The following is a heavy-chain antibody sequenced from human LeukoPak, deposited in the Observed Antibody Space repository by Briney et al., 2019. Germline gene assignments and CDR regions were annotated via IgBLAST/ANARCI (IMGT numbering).Heavy chain of an antibody. Sequence: SETLSLTCTVSGGSISSYYWSWIRQPAGKGLEWIGRIYTSGSTNYNPSLKSRVTMSVVTSKNQFSLKLSSVTAADTAVYYCARERFLYNWFDPWGQGTLVTVSS. V-gene: IGHV4-4*07. CDR3: ARERFLYNWFDP. CDR2: IYTSGST. J-gene: IGHJ5*02. D-gene: IGHD3-10*01. CDR1: GGSISSYY.